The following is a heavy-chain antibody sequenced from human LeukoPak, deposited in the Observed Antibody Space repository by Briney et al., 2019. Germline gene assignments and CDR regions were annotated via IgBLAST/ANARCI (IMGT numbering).Heavy chain of an antibody. J-gene: IGHJ4*02. CDR3: ARGGYYPDY. CDR1: DFALSSYW. D-gene: IGHD5-12*01. Sequence: GGSLRLSCAASDFALSSYWMSWVRQAPGKGLEWVANINYDGSEKYYVDSVEGRFTISRDNAKNSLYLLMNSLRAEDTALYYCARGGYYPDYWGQGTLVTVSS. V-gene: IGHV3-7*01. CDR2: INYDGSEK.